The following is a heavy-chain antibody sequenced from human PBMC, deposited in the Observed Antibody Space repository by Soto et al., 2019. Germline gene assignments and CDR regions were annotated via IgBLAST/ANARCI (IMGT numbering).Heavy chain of an antibody. CDR3: ARHGSSWFVKNWFDP. J-gene: IGHJ5*02. Sequence: QLQLQESGPGLVKPSETLSLTCTVSGGSISSSSYYWGWIRQPPGKGLEWIGSIYYSGSTYYNPSLKSRVTISVDTSKNHFSLRLSSVTAADTAVYYCARHGSSWFVKNWFDPWGQGTLVTVS. CDR1: GGSISSSSYY. V-gene: IGHV4-39*01. CDR2: IYYSGST. D-gene: IGHD6-13*01.